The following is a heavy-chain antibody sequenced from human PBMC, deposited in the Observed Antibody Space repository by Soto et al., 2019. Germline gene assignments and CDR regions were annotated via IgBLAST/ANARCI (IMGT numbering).Heavy chain of an antibody. CDR3: ARATLVVSVSVDWFDR. Sequence: ASVKVSCKASGYTFTSYGISWVRQAPGQGLEWMGWINAYNGNTNYAQKLQGRVTMTTDTSTSTAYMELRSLRPDDTAVYYCARATLVVSVSVDWFDRGGQGILVPVSS. V-gene: IGHV1-18*01. J-gene: IGHJ5*02. D-gene: IGHD2-15*01. CDR1: GYTFTSYG. CDR2: INAYNGNT.